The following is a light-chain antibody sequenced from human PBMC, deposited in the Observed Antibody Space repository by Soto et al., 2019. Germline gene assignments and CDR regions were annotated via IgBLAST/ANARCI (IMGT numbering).Light chain of an antibody. J-gene: IGKJ5*01. V-gene: IGKV3-15*01. CDR1: QSISTN. CDR2: GAS. Sequence: EIVMTQSPATLSVSPGERTTLSCRASQSISTNLAWYQQKPGQAPRLLIYGASTRATGVAARFSGSGSGTEFTLTISSLESEDFAVYYCQQYNTWITFGHGTRLEI. CDR3: QQYNTWIT.